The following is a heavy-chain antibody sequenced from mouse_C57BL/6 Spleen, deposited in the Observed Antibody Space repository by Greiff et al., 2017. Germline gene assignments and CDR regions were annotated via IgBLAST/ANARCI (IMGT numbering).Heavy chain of an antibody. CDR2: ISSGSSTT. J-gene: IGHJ3*01. CDR1: GFTFSDYG. V-gene: IGHV5-17*01. Sequence: EVQLLQSGAGLVKPGGSLKLSCAASGFTFSDYGMHWVRQAPEKGLEWVAYISSGSSTTYYADKVKGRSTISRDNAKNTLFLQMTRRRSEDSAMYCCARTYNSDFWFAYWGQGTLVTVSA. D-gene: IGHD2-12*01. CDR3: ARTYNSDFWFAY.